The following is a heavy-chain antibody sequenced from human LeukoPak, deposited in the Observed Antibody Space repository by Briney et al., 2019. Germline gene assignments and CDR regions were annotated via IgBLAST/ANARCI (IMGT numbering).Heavy chain of an antibody. J-gene: IGHJ3*02. CDR3: ARRLYVDAFDI. CDR2: IYYSGST. D-gene: IGHD2/OR15-2a*01. CDR1: GVSISSYY. V-gene: IGHV4-59*08. Sequence: SETLSLTCTVSGVSISSYYWSWIRQPPGKGLEWIGYIYYSGSTNYNPSLKSRVTISVDTSKNQFSLKLSSVTAADTAVYYCARRLYVDAFDIWGQGTMVTVSS.